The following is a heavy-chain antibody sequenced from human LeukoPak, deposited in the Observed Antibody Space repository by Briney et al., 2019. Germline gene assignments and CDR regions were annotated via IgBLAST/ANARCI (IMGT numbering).Heavy chain of an antibody. V-gene: IGHV3-30*02. J-gene: IGHJ5*02. D-gene: IGHD3-10*01. CDR2: IRYDGSNK. CDR1: GFTFSSYG. CDR3: AKDVRYYYGSGSDSNWFDP. Sequence: GGSLRLSCAAPGFTFSSYGMHWVRQAPGKGLEWVAFIRYDGSNKYYADSVKGRFTISRDNSKNTLYLQMNSLRAEDTAVYYCAKDVRYYYGSGSDSNWFDPWGQGTLVTVSS.